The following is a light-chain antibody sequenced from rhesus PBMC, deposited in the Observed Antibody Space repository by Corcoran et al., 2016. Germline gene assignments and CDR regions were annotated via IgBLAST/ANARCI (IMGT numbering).Light chain of an antibody. J-gene: IGKJ1*01. V-gene: IGKV1-28*02. CDR3: QQYKSYPWT. Sequence: DIQMTQSPSSLSASVGDTVTITCRSSQGISSYLNWFQQKPGKAPKLLIYAATNSQSGVPSRFRGSGSGTDFTHTISSLQPEDFATYYCQQYKSYPWTFGQGTKVEIK. CDR2: AAT. CDR1: QGISSY.